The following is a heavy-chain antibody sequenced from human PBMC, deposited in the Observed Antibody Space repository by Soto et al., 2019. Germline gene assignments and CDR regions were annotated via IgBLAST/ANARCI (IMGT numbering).Heavy chain of an antibody. CDR3: TRAKKIPYCSGGSCLPGY. Sequence: GGSLRLSCTASGFTFGDYAMSWFRQAPGKGLEWVGFIRSKAYGGTTEYAASVKGRFTISRDDSKSIAYLQMNSLKTEDTAVYYCTRAKKIPYCSGGSCLPGYWGQGTLVTVSS. D-gene: IGHD2-15*01. V-gene: IGHV3-49*03. CDR2: IRSKAYGGTT. J-gene: IGHJ4*02. CDR1: GFTFGDYA.